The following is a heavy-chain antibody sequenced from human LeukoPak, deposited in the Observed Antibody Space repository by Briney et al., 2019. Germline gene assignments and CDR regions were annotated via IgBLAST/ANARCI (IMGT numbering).Heavy chain of an antibody. Sequence: GGSLRLSCAASGFTFSSYAMSWVRQAPGKGLEWVSAISGSGGSTYYADSVKGRFTISRDNSKNTLYLQMNSLRAEDTAVYYNAKIPRGTSCYFDYWGQGTLVTASS. J-gene: IGHJ4*02. CDR2: ISGSGGST. D-gene: IGHD2-2*01. CDR3: AKIPRGTSCYFDY. CDR1: GFTFSSYA. V-gene: IGHV3-23*01.